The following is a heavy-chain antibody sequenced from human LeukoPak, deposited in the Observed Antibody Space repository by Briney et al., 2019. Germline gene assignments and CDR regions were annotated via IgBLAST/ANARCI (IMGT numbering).Heavy chain of an antibody. CDR3: AGYYGSGQWDK. V-gene: IGHV4-59*12. J-gene: IGHJ4*02. CDR2: TYNSGSS. CDR1: GVSISSYY. Sequence: SETLSLTCTVSGVSISSYYWSWIRQPPGKGLKGFGYTYNSGSSSYSPSFNSRVTISTATPRNQFFLRLTSVTAADTAVYYCAGYYGSGQWDKWGEGSLVTVS. D-gene: IGHD3-10*01.